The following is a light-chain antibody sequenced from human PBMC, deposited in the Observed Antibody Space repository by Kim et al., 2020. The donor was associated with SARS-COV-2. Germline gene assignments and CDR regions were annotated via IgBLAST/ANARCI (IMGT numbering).Light chain of an antibody. CDR1: NSNIGNNF. Sequence: GQKITISCPGSNSNIGNNFVSWYRQLPGAAPKLLIYDTNKRPSGIPDRFSGSKSGTSATLAITGLQTGDEANYYCGAWDSSLGSGVFGGGTQLTV. V-gene: IGLV1-51*01. CDR2: DTN. J-gene: IGLJ2*01. CDR3: GAWDSSLGSGV.